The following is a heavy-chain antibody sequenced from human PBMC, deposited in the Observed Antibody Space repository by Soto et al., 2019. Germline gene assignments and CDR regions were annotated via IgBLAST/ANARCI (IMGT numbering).Heavy chain of an antibody. CDR1: GGTFSSYA. CDR3: ASPNWNDVEDYYYGMDV. D-gene: IGHD1-1*01. J-gene: IGHJ6*02. CDR2: IIPIFGTA. V-gene: IGHV1-69*13. Sequence: ASVKVSCKASGGTFSSYAISWVRQAPGQGLEWMGGIIPIFGTANYAQKFQGRVTITADESTSTAYMELSSLRSEDTAVYYCASPNWNDVEDYYYGMDVWGQGTTVTVSS.